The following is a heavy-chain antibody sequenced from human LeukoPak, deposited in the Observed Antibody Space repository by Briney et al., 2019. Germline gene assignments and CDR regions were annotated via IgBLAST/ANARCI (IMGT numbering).Heavy chain of an antibody. D-gene: IGHD3-10*01. J-gene: IGHJ4*02. V-gene: IGHV1-3*01. CDR1: GFTFTSYV. Sequence: GASVKVSCKASGFTFTSYVFHWVRQAPGQRLERMGWINAGNGNTKYSQKFQGRVTITRDTSAGTAYMELSSLRSEDTAVYYCARDHYYGSGTYNYFDYWGQGALVTVSS. CDR3: ARDHYYGSGTYNYFDY. CDR2: INAGNGNT.